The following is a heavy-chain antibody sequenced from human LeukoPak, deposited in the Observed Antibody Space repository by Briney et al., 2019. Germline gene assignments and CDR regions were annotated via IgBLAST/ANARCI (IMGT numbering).Heavy chain of an antibody. CDR3: QSRFLEWLLDY. Sequence: SETLSLTCTVSGGSISSNNYYWGWIRQPPGKGLEWIGSIYYGGYTYYNPSLKSRVTVSVDTSKNQFSLKLSSVTAADTAIYYCQSRFLEWLLDYWGQGTLVTVSS. J-gene: IGHJ4*02. D-gene: IGHD3-3*01. CDR2: IYYGGYT. CDR1: GGSISSNNYY. V-gene: IGHV4-39*01.